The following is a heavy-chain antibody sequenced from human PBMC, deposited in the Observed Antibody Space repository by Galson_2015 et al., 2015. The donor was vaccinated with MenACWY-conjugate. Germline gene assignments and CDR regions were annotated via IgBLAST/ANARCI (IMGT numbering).Heavy chain of an antibody. Sequence: SLRLSCAASGFMFTGYWMTWGRQAPGKGLEWVANIKQDGSEKYYVDSVKGRFTISRDNAKNSLYLQMNSLRAEDTAVYYCARDSGCSSTSCIYYFDYWGQGTLVTVSS. J-gene: IGHJ4*02. CDR1: GFMFTGYW. V-gene: IGHV3-7*03. D-gene: IGHD2-2*01. CDR2: IKQDGSEK. CDR3: ARDSGCSSTSCIYYFDY.